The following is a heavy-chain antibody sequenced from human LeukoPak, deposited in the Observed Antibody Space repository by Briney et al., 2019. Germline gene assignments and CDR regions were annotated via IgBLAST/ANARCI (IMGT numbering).Heavy chain of an antibody. CDR1: GYTLTELS. D-gene: IGHD5-18*01. CDR2: FDPEDGET. V-gene: IGHV1-24*01. J-gene: IGHJ4*02. Sequence: GASVKVSCKVSGYTLTELSMHWVRQAPGKRLEWMGGFDPEDGETIYAQKFQGRVTMTEDTSTDTAYMELSSLRSEDTAVYYCATLKRGYSYIFDYWGQGTLVTVSS. CDR3: ATLKRGYSYIFDY.